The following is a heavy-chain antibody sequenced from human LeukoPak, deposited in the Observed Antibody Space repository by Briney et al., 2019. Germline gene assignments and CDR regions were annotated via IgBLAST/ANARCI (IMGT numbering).Heavy chain of an antibody. J-gene: IGHJ4*02. V-gene: IGHV4-30-2*01. CDR1: GGSINSGGYS. CDR2: IYRSGIT. D-gene: IGHD3-10*01. CDR3: ARERGRAYYFDY. Sequence: SETLSLTCSVSGGSINSGGYSWSWIRQPPGKGLEWIGDIYRSGITFYNLSLQRRLTISLDRSKNELSLTMPPVTAADTAVYYCARERGRAYYFDYWGRGILVIVSS.